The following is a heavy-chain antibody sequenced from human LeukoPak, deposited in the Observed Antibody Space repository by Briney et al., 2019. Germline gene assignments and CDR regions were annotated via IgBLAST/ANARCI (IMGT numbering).Heavy chain of an antibody. J-gene: IGHJ4*02. Sequence: GGSLRLSCAASGFTFSSYGMHWVRQAPGKGLEWVSSISSSSSYIYYADSVKGRFTISRDNAKNSLYLQMNSLRAEDTAVYYCARAYSSSWYGNYWGQGTLVTVSS. CDR2: ISSSSSYI. CDR1: GFTFSSYG. CDR3: ARAYSSSWYGNY. V-gene: IGHV3-21*01. D-gene: IGHD6-13*01.